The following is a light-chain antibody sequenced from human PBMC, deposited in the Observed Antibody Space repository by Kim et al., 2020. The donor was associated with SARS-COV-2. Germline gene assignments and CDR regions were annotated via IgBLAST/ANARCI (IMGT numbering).Light chain of an antibody. V-gene: IGKV1-39*01. J-gene: IGKJ3*01. Sequence: DIQMTQSPSSLSASVGDRVTITCRTSQSISSHLNWYHQKPGRAPKLLISAASTLQGGVPSRFSGSGSETDFTLTISSLQPEDFPTYCCQQSYITPFTFGPGTKVDIK. CDR3: QQSYITPFT. CDR2: AAS. CDR1: QSISSH.